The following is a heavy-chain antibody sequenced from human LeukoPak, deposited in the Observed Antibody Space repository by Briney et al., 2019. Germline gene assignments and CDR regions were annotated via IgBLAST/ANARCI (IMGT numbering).Heavy chain of an antibody. CDR3: AKSSGGSCYYEVAY. J-gene: IGHJ4*02. V-gene: IGHV3-23*01. D-gene: IGHD2-15*01. CDR2: ISGSGGST. CDR1: GFTFSSYA. Sequence: HPGGSLRLSCAASGFTFSSYAMSWVRQAPGKGLEWVSAISGSGGSTYYADSVKGRFTISRDNSKNTLYLQMNSLRAEDTAVYYCAKSSGGSCYYEVAYWGQGTLVTVSS.